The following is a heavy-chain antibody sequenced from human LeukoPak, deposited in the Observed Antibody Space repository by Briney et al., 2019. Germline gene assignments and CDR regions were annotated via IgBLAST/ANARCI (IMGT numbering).Heavy chain of an antibody. CDR1: GFPFSTYS. V-gene: IGHV3-74*01. J-gene: IGHJ5*02. CDR2: ISPDGTSR. D-gene: IGHD2-21*02. Sequence: GGSLRLPCAASGFPFSTYSMHWVRQPPGKGLVWVSRISPDGTSRAYADSVQGRFIISRDSAKNTLFLQMNSLTFEDTAVYYCTRDGGLLPDTWGKGTLVTVSS. CDR3: TRDGGLLPDT.